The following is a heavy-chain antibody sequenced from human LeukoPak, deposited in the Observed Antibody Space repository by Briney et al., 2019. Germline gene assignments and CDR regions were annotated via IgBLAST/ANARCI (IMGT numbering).Heavy chain of an antibody. CDR3: ARHEGYSYAFAY. J-gene: IGHJ4*02. CDR1: GGSISSYY. CDR2: IYYSGST. Sequence: SETLSLTCTVSGGSISSYYWSWIRQPPGKGLEWIGYIYYSGSTNYNPSLKSRLTISADTSKTQFSLKLSSVTAADTAVYFCARHEGYSYAFAYWGQGTLVTVSS. D-gene: IGHD5-18*01. V-gene: IGHV4-59*08.